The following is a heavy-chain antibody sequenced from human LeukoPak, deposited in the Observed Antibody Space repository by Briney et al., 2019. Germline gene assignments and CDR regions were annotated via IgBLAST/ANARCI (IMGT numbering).Heavy chain of an antibody. D-gene: IGHD2-15*01. J-gene: IGHJ6*02. CDR1: GYTFTGYY. Sequence: ASVKVSCKASGYTFTGYYMHWVRQAPGQGLEWMGWINPNSGGTNYAQKFQGRVTMTRDTSISTAYMELSRLRSDDTAVYYCARDVNCSGGSCYYYYGTDVWGQGTTVTVSS. CDR3: ARDVNCSGGSCYYYYGTDV. V-gene: IGHV1-2*02. CDR2: INPNSGGT.